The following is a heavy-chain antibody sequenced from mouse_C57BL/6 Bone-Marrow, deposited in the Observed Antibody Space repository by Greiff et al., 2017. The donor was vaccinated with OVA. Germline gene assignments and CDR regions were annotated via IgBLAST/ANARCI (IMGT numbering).Heavy chain of an antibody. CDR3: ARGDGYDGAWFAY. J-gene: IGHJ3*01. CDR2: IDPSDSYT. D-gene: IGHD2-2*01. V-gene: IGHV1-50*01. CDR1: GYTFTSYW. Sequence: VKLQQPGAELVKPGASVKLSCKASGYTFTSYWMQWVKQRPGQGLEWIGEIDPSDSYTNSNQKFKGKATLTVDTSSSTAYMQLSSLTSEDSAVYYCARGDGYDGAWFAYWGQGTLVTVSA.